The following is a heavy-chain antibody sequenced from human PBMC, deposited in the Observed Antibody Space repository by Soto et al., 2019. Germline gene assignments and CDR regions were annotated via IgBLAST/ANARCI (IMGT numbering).Heavy chain of an antibody. Sequence: PSETLSLTCTVSGGSISSSSYYWGWIRQPPGKGLEWIGSIYYSGSTYYNPSLKSRVTISVDTSKNQFSLKLSSVTAADTAVYYCARHAVHIGPYFDYWGQGTLVTVSS. V-gene: IGHV4-39*01. J-gene: IGHJ4*02. CDR3: ARHAVHIGPYFDY. CDR2: IYYSGST. CDR1: GGSISSSSYY. D-gene: IGHD2-21*01.